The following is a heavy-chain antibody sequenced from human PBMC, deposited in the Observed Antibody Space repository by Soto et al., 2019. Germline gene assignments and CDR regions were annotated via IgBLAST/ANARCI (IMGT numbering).Heavy chain of an antibody. Sequence: VQLVESGGGVVQPGRSLRLSCAASGFTFSDYAMHWVRKAPGKGLEWVAVVSHDGRNTHYADSVQGRFTISRDSSKNTVSLEMTSLRAEDTGVYYCAKGGRQWLVTSDFNYWGQGALVTVSS. CDR3: AKGGRQWLVTSDFNY. D-gene: IGHD6-19*01. CDR2: VSHDGRNT. CDR1: GFTFSDYA. J-gene: IGHJ4*02. V-gene: IGHV3-30*18.